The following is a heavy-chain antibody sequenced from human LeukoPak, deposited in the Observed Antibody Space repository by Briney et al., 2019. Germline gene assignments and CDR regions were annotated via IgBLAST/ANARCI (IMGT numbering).Heavy chain of an antibody. V-gene: IGHV4-59*01. D-gene: IGHD4-11*01. CDR2: IYYSGST. J-gene: IGHJ3*02. Sequence: SETLSLTCTVSGGSISSYYWSWIRQPPGKGLEWFGYIYYSGSTNYNPSLKSRVTISVDTSKNQFSLKLSSVTAADTAVYYCARVPVTILNAFDIWGQGTMVTVSS. CDR1: GGSISSYY. CDR3: ARVPVTILNAFDI.